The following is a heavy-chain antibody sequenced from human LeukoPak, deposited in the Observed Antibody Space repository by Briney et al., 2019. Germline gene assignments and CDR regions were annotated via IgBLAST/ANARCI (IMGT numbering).Heavy chain of an antibody. Sequence: PSETLSLTCTVSGGSISSYYWSWIRQPPGKGLEWIGYIYYSGSTNYNPSLKSRVTISVDTSKNQFSLKLSSVTAADTAVYYCARAGQGHVDTAMVDYWGLGTLVTVSS. D-gene: IGHD5-18*01. CDR1: GGSISSYY. CDR2: IYYSGST. V-gene: IGHV4-59*01. CDR3: ARAGQGHVDTAMVDY. J-gene: IGHJ4*02.